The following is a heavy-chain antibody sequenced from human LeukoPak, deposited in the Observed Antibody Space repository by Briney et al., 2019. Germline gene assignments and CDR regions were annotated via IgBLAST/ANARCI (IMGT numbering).Heavy chain of an antibody. Sequence: GGSLRLSCAASGNTFSSYWMHWVRQATGKGLVWVSRIIPDGSSTNYEDSVKGRFTISRDNARSTLYLQMNSLRAEDTAVYYCVGETEVTTKFDPWGQGTLVTVSS. CDR3: VGETEVTTKFDP. CDR1: GNTFSSYW. D-gene: IGHD4-11*01. V-gene: IGHV3-74*01. CDR2: IIPDGSST. J-gene: IGHJ5*02.